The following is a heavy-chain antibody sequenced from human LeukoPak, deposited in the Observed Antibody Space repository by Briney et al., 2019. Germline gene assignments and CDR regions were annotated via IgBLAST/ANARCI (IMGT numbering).Heavy chain of an antibody. V-gene: IGHV3-66*01. Sequence: GGSLRLSCAASGFTVTNNYMSWVHQAPGKGLEWVAVIYSGGTTDYADSVKGRFTISRDTSKNMLYFQMNSLRAEDTAVYYCVRERSGYASSAIDFWGRGTQVTVSS. CDR2: IYSGGTT. CDR1: GFTVTNNY. CDR3: VRERSGYASSAIDF. J-gene: IGHJ4*02. D-gene: IGHD2-2*02.